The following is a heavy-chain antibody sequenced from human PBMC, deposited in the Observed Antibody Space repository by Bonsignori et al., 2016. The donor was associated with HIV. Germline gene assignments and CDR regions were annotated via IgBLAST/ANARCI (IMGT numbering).Heavy chain of an antibody. D-gene: IGHD3-10*01. CDR1: GGSFSGYY. CDR3: ARGRKAVGGGLGYYMDV. CDR2: INHSGST. V-gene: IGHV4-34*01. J-gene: IGHJ6*03. Sequence: SETLSLTCAVYGGSFSGYYWSWIRQPPGKGLEWIGEINHSGSTNYNPSLKSRVTISVDTSKNQFSLKLSSVTAADTAVYYCARGRKAVGGGLGYYMDVWGKGTTVTVSS.